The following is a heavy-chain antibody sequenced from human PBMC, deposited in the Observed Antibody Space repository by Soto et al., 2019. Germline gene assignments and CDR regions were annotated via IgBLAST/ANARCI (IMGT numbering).Heavy chain of an antibody. V-gene: IGHV3-7*01. J-gene: IGHJ4*01. Sequence: GGSLRLSCAASGFTFSRYWMSWVRQAPGKGLEWVANIKQDGSEESYVDSVRGRFTVSRDNAKNSLYLQMNSLRAEDTAVYYCVRDVIGFWSGYYTGCFDYWGQGILVTVSS. D-gene: IGHD3-3*01. CDR2: IKQDGSEE. CDR1: GFTFSRYW. CDR3: VRDVIGFWSGYYTGCFDY.